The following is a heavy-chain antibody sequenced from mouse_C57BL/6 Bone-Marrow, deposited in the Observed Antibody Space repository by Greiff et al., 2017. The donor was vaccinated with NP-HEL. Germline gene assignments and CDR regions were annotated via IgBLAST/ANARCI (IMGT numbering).Heavy chain of an antibody. CDR3: ATPPPLYYSNYVGAY. CDR1: GFTFSDYG. CDR2: ISSGSSTI. Sequence: DVMLVESGGGLVKPGGSLKLSCAASGFTFSDYGMHWVRQAPEKGLEWVAYISSGSSTIYYADTVKGRFTISRDNAKNTLFLQMTSLRSEDTAMYYCATPPPLYYSNYVGAYWGQGTLVTVSA. J-gene: IGHJ3*01. D-gene: IGHD2-5*01. V-gene: IGHV5-17*01.